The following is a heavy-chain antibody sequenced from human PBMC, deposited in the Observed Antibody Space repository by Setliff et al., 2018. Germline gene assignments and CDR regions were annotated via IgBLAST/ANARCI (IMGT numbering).Heavy chain of an antibody. CDR1: GGSISSSNW. Sequence: SETLSLTCAVSGGSISSSNWWSWVRQPPGKGLEWIGEIYHSGSTNYNPSLKSRVTISVDKSKNQFSLKLSSVTAADTAVYYCARALLWFGEGMDVWGKGTTVTV. CDR2: IYHSGST. D-gene: IGHD3-10*01. CDR3: ARALLWFGEGMDV. J-gene: IGHJ6*03. V-gene: IGHV4-4*02.